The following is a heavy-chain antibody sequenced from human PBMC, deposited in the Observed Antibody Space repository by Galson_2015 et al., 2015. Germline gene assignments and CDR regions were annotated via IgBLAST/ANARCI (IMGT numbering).Heavy chain of an antibody. CDR2: IWYDGSNK. CDR1: GFTFSSYG. J-gene: IGHJ4*02. D-gene: IGHD5-18*01. Sequence: SLRLSCAASGFTFSSYGMHWVRQAPGKGLEWVAVIWYDGSNKYYADSVKGRFTISRDNSKNTLYLQMNSLRAEDTAVYYCARDRGYSYGLFDYWGQGTLVTVSS. V-gene: IGHV3-33*01. CDR3: ARDRGYSYGLFDY.